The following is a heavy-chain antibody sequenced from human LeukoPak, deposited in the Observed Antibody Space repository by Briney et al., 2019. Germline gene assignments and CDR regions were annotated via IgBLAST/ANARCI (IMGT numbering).Heavy chain of an antibody. CDR2: IHYSGST. V-gene: IGHV4-59*01. J-gene: IGHJ6*03. D-gene: IGHD6-19*01. CDR3: ARVLVVGNTGYYMDV. CDR1: GGSISSYY. Sequence: SETLSLTCTVSGGSISSYYWSWIRQPPGKGLEWIGYIHYSGSTNYNPSLKSRVTISVDTSKTQFSLNLSSVTAAGTAVYYCARVLVVGNTGYYMDVWGKGTTVTVSS.